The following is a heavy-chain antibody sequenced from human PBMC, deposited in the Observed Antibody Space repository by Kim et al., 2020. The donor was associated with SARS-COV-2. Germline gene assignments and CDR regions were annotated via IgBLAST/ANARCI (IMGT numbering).Heavy chain of an antibody. CDR2: IYYSGST. CDR3: ARDSAPTLRYFDWTQYWYFDL. V-gene: IGHV4-31*03. CDR1: GGSISSGGYY. D-gene: IGHD3-9*01. Sequence: SETLSLTCTVSGGSISSGGYYWSWIRQHPGKGLEWIGYIYYSGSTYYNPSLKSRVTISVDTSKNQFSLKLSSVTAADTAVYYCARDSAPTLRYFDWTQYWYFDLWGRGTLVTVSS. J-gene: IGHJ2*01.